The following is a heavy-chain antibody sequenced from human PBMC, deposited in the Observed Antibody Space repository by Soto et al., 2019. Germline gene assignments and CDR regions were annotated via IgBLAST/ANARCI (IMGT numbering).Heavy chain of an antibody. V-gene: IGHV2-70*01. CDR2: IDWDDDK. J-gene: IGHJ4*02. D-gene: IGHD2-15*01. CDR1: GFSLSTSGMC. Sequence: SGPTLVNPTQTLTLTCTFSGFSLSTSGMCVSWIRQPPGKALEWLALIDWDDDKYYSTSLKTRLTISKDTSKNQVVLTMTNMDPVDTATYYCARIFVVGGSCADPYYFDYWGQGTLVTVSS. CDR3: ARIFVVGGSCADPYYFDY.